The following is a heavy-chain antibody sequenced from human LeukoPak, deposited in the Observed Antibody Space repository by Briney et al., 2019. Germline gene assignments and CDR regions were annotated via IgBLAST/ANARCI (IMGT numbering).Heavy chain of an antibody. CDR1: GFTFSSYA. CDR3: ARDGSSSWWNDAFDI. Sequence: GRSLRLSCAASGFTFSSYAVHWVRQALGKGLEWVAVISYDGSNKYYADSVKGRFTISRDNSKNTLYLQMNSLRAEDTAVYYCARDGSSSWWNDAFDIWGQGTMVTVSS. V-gene: IGHV3-30*04. D-gene: IGHD6-13*01. CDR2: ISYDGSNK. J-gene: IGHJ3*02.